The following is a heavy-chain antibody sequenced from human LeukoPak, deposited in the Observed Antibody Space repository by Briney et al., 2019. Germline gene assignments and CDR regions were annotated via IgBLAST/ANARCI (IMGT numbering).Heavy chain of an antibody. CDR3: ASKYCSSTSCYLNWFDP. Sequence: SVKVSCKASGGTFSSYAISWVRQAPGQGLEWMGGIIPIFGTANYAQKFQGRVTITTDESTSTAYMELSSLRSEDTAVYYCASKYCSSTSCYLNWFDPWGQGTLDTVSS. D-gene: IGHD2-2*01. J-gene: IGHJ5*02. CDR1: GGTFSSYA. V-gene: IGHV1-69*05. CDR2: IIPIFGTA.